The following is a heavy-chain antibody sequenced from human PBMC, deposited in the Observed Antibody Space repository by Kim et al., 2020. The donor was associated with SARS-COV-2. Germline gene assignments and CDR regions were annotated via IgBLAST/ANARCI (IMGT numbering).Heavy chain of an antibody. CDR3: ARDQTYYYDSRGFSGFDP. CDR2: ISAYNGNT. J-gene: IGHJ5*02. Sequence: ASVKVSCKASGYTFTSYGISWVRQAPGQGLEWMGWISAYNGNTNYAQKLQGRVTMTTDTSTSTAYMELRSLRSDDTAVYYCARDQTYYYDSRGFSGFDPWGQGTLVTVSS. CDR1: GYTFTSYG. V-gene: IGHV1-18*01. D-gene: IGHD3-22*01.